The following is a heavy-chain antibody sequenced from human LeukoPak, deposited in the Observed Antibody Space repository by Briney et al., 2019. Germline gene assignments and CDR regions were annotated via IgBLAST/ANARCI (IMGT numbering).Heavy chain of an antibody. CDR2: VNWDGGTT. D-gene: IGHD2-2*01. J-gene: IGHJ4*02. V-gene: IGHV3-43D*03. Sequence: GGSLRLSCAASGFTFDYAMHWVRQAPGKGLEWVSLVNWDGGTTYYADSVKGRFTISRDNNKNSLYLQMNSLRLEDTALYYCVKDIGPVTSSPRFDYWGQGTLVTVSS. CDR1: GFTFDYA. CDR3: VKDIGPVTSSPRFDY.